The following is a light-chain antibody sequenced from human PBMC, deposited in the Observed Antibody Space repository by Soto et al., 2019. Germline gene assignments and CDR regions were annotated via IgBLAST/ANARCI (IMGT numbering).Light chain of an antibody. Sequence: QLVLTQPPSVSGATGQRVTISCTGNSSNLGAGYDVHWYQKLPGAAPKLVIFGNRNRPSGVPERFSGSKSGTSASLAITGLQAEDEADYYCQAYDYSLTASVFGGGTKLTVL. CDR1: SSNLGAGYD. CDR2: GNR. V-gene: IGLV1-40*01. J-gene: IGLJ3*02. CDR3: QAYDYSLTASV.